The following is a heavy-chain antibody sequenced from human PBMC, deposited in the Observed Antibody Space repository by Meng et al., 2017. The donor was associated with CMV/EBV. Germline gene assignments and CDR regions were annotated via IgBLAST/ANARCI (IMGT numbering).Heavy chain of an antibody. Sequence: GESLKISCAASGSTLSNAWMSWVRQAPGKGLEWVGRIKSKTDGGTTDYAAPVKGRFTISRDDSKNTLYLQMNSLKTEDTAVYYCTTIYGIPRRGYSGYGAADAFDIWGQGTMVTVSS. J-gene: IGHJ3*02. V-gene: IGHV3-15*01. CDR3: TTIYGIPRRGYSGYGAADAFDI. CDR1: GSTLSNAW. CDR2: IKSKTDGGTT. D-gene: IGHD5-12*01.